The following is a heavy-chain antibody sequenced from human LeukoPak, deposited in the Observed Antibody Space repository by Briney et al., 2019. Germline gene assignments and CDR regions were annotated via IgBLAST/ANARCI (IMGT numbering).Heavy chain of an antibody. D-gene: IGHD6-13*01. CDR3: VRDEGSSSWYGGLDY. Sequence: GGSLRLSCAASGFTFSSYWMHWVRQAPGKGLVWVSRINSDGSSTSYADSVKGRFTISRDDAKNSLYLQMNSLRAEDTAVYHCVRDEGSSSWYGGLDYWGQGALVTVSS. V-gene: IGHV3-74*01. CDR1: GFTFSSYW. CDR2: INSDGSST. J-gene: IGHJ4*02.